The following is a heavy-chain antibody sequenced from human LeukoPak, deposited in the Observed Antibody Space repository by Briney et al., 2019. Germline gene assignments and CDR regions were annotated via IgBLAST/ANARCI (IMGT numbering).Heavy chain of an antibody. D-gene: IGHD2-21*01. CDR3: ARDRASTVIAMPTFDY. V-gene: IGHV4-39*07. CDR1: GGSISSSSYY. J-gene: IGHJ4*02. CDR2: IYYSGST. Sequence: SETLSLTCTVSGGSISSSSYYWGWIRQPPGKGLEWIGSIYYSGSTYYNPSLKSRVTISVDTSKNQFSLKLSSVTAADTAVYYCARDRASTVIAMPTFDYWGQGTLVTVPS.